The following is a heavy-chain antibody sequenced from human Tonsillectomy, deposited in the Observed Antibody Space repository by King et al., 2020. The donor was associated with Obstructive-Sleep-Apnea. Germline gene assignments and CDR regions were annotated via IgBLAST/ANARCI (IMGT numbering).Heavy chain of an antibody. D-gene: IGHD2-2*01. J-gene: IGHJ2*01. V-gene: IGHV4-59*01. CDR3: ARGVPVGYWYFDL. CDR2: IYYSGST. Sequence: QLQESGPGLVKPSGTLSLTCTVSGGSISSYYWSWIRQPPGKGLEWIGYIYYSGSTNYNPSLKSRVTISVDTSKNQFSLKLSSVTAADTAVYYCARGVPVGYWYFDLWGRGTLVTVSS. CDR1: GGSISSYY.